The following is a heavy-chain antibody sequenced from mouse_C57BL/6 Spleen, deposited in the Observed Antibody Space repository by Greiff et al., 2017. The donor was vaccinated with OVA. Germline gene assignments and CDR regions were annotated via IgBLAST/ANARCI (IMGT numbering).Heavy chain of an antibody. CDR2: IYPRSGNT. D-gene: IGHD1-1*01. CDR3: GYYGSSYDYAMDY. J-gene: IGHJ4*01. V-gene: IGHV1-81*01. Sequence: QVQLQQSGAELARPGASVKLSCKASGYTFTSYGISWVKQRTGQGLKWIEEIYPRSGNTYYNEKFKGKATLTADKSSSTAYMELRSLTSEDSAVYFCGYYGSSYDYAMDYWGQGTSVTVSS. CDR1: GYTFTSYG.